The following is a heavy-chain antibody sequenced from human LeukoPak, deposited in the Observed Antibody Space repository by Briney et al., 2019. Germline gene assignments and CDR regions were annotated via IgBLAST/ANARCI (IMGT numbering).Heavy chain of an antibody. J-gene: IGHJ4*02. Sequence: ASVKVSCKASGYTFTSYAMHWVRQAPGQRLEWMGWINAGNGNTKYSQKFQGRVTITRDTSASTAYMELSSLRSEDAAVYYCARDHAYSPVSFDYWGQGTLVTVSS. CDR3: ARDHAYSPVSFDY. CDR2: INAGNGNT. D-gene: IGHD5-18*01. CDR1: GYTFTSYA. V-gene: IGHV1-3*01.